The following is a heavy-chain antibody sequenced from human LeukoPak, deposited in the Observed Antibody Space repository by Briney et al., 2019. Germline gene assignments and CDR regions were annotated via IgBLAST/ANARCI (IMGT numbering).Heavy chain of an antibody. CDR3: ARLGSGELDIDH. CDR2: ISSNGGST. CDR1: GFTFSSYA. J-gene: IGHJ4*02. D-gene: IGHD1-26*01. Sequence: PGGSLRLSCAASGFTFSSYAMHWVRQAPGKGLEYVSAISSNGGSTYYANSVKGRFTISRDNSKNTLYLQMGSLRAEDMAVYYCARLGSGELDIDHWGQGTLVTVSS. V-gene: IGHV3-64*01.